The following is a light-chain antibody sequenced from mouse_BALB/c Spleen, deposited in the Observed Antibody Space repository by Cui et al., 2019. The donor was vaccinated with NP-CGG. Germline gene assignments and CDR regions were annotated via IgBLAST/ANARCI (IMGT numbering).Light chain of an antibody. Sequence: QAVVTQVSAPTTSPGETVTVTCRSSTGAVTTSNYANWVQEKPDHLFTGLIGGTNNRAPGVPARFSGSLIGDKAALTITGAQTEDEAIYFCALWYSNHWVFGGGTKLTVL. V-gene: IGLV1*01. J-gene: IGLJ1*01. CDR1: TGAVTTSNY. CDR2: GTN. CDR3: ALWYSNHWV.